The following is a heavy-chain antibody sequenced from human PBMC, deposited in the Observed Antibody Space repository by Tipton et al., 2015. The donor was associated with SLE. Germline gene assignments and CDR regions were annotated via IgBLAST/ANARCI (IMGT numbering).Heavy chain of an antibody. CDR2: INHRGST. CDR3: AMRTVVAATSWFDP. D-gene: IGHD2-15*01. J-gene: IGHJ5*02. CDR1: GDSINSYTYY. Sequence: TLSLTCAVYGDSINSYTYYWGWIRQSAGKGVEWIGEINHRGSTNYNPSLKSRVTISIDTSKNQFSLKLSSVTAADTAVYYCAMRTVVAATSWFDPWGQGTLVTVSS. V-gene: IGHV4-34*01.